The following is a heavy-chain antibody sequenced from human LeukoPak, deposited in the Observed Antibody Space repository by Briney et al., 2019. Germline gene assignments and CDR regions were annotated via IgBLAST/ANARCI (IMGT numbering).Heavy chain of an antibody. CDR2: ISSSSSSI. Sequence: PGGSLRLSCAASGFTFSSYSMNWVRQAPGKGLEWVSVISSSSSSIYYADSMKGRFTISRDNAKNSLYLQVNSLRAEDTAVYYCAKDGPYSDTSGPHYWGQGTLVTVSS. D-gene: IGHD3-22*01. CDR3: AKDGPYSDTSGPHY. J-gene: IGHJ4*02. CDR1: GFTFSSYS. V-gene: IGHV3-21*04.